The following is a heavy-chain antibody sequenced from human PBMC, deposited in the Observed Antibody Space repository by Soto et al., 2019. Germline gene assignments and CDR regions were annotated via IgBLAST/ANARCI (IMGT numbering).Heavy chain of an antibody. Sequence: ASVKVSCKASGYTFTNYAMHWVRQAPGQRLEYLGWMNPNSGNTAYVQKFQGRVTMTWDTSITTAYMELSSLRSEDTAVYFCARGIKYGAYSRWFDPWGQGTLVTVSS. CDR2: MNPNSGNT. CDR3: ARGIKYGAYSRWFDP. J-gene: IGHJ5*02. D-gene: IGHD4-17*01. V-gene: IGHV1-8*02. CDR1: GYTFTNYA.